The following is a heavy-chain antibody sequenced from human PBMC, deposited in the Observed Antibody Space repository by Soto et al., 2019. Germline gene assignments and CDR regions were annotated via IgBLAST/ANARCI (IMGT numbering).Heavy chain of an antibody. Sequence: ASVKVSCKASGYTFTTYGISWVRQAPGQALEWMGWISPYNGTTKYAEKFQGEMTMTTDTATSTAYMDLRSLRSDDTAVYYCARDGERDTGLNFYYYLHGMDAWGQGTRVTVSS. D-gene: IGHD1-1*01. J-gene: IGHJ6*02. CDR1: GYTFTTYG. V-gene: IGHV1-18*04. CDR3: ARDGERDTGLNFYYYLHGMDA. CDR2: ISPYNGTT.